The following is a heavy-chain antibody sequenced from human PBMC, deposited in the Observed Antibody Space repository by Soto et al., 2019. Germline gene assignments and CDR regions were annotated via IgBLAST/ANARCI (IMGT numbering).Heavy chain of an antibody. CDR3: ARSPQGYYYGMDV. V-gene: IGHV1-2*04. Sequence: ASVKVSCKSSGDTVTVYYMHWVRQDPGQGLEWMGWINPNSGGTNYAQKFQGWVTMTRDTSISTAYMELSRLRSDDTAVYYCARSPQGYYYGMDVWGQGTTVTVSS. CDR2: INPNSGGT. CDR1: GDTVTVYY. J-gene: IGHJ6*02.